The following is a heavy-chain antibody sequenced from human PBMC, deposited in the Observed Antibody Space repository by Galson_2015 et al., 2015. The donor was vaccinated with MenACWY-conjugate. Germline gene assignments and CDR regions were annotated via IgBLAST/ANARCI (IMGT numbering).Heavy chain of an antibody. CDR2: IYWDHDK. CDR3: AHSPFCTNGVCPYYFDY. J-gene: IGHJ4*02. V-gene: IGHV2-5*02. Sequence: PALVKPTQTLTLTCTFSGFSLRTNELGVGWIRQPPGKALEWLALIYWDHDKRYSPSLKSRLTITKDTSKNQVVLTMTDMDPVDTATYYCAHSPFCTNGVCPYYFDYWGQGTLVTVSS. CDR1: GFSLRTNELG. D-gene: IGHD2-8*01.